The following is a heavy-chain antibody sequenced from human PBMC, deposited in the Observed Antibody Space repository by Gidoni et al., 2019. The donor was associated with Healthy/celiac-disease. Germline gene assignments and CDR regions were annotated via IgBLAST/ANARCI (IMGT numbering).Heavy chain of an antibody. CDR3: ARDGGYSGYDFPFDY. V-gene: IGHV3-21*01. J-gene: IGHJ4*02. CDR1: GFTFSSYS. CDR2: ISSSSSYI. Sequence: EVQLVESGGGLVKPGGSLRLSCAASGFTFSSYSMNWVRQAPGKGLGWVSSISSSSSYIYYADSVKGRFTISRDNAKNSLYLQMNSLRAEDTAVYYCARDGGYSGYDFPFDYWGQGTLVTVSS. D-gene: IGHD5-12*01.